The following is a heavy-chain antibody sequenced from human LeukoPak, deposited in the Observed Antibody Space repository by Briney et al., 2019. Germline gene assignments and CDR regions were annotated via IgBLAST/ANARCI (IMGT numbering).Heavy chain of an antibody. Sequence: GGSLRLSCAASGFTVSSNYMSWVRQAPGKGLEWVSVIYSGGSTYYADSGKGRFTISRDNSKNTLYLQMNSLRAEDTAVYYCARAPYYDSSGYYHYPQYGMDVWGQGTTVTVSS. CDR2: IYSGGST. CDR1: GFTVSSNY. V-gene: IGHV3-66*01. J-gene: IGHJ6*02. D-gene: IGHD3-22*01. CDR3: ARAPYYDSSGYYHYPQYGMDV.